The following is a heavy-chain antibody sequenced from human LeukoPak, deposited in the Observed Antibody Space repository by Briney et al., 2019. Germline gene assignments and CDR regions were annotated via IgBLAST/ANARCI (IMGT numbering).Heavy chain of an antibody. V-gene: IGHV3-30*03. Sequence: GSLRLSCAASGFTFSSYGMHWVRQAPGKGLEWVAVISYDGSNKYYADSVKGRFTISRDNSKNTLYLQMNSLRAEDTAVYYCARNWGIAVAGPDFLDYWGQGTLVTVSS. CDR1: GFTFSSYG. D-gene: IGHD6-19*01. CDR2: ISYDGSNK. J-gene: IGHJ4*02. CDR3: ARNWGIAVAGPDFLDY.